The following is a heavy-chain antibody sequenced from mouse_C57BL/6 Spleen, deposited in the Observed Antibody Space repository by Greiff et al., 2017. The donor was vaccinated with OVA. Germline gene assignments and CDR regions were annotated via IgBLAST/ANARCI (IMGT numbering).Heavy chain of an antibody. CDR3: TNILYFDY. CDR1: GYTFTSYW. V-gene: IGHV1-64*01. CDR2: IHPTSGST. J-gene: IGHJ2*01. Sequence: VQLQQPGAELVMPGASVKLSCKASGYTFTSYWMHWVKQRPGQGLEWIGMIHPTSGSTNYNEKFKSKATLTVDKSSSTAYMQLSSLTSEDSAVYYCTNILYFDYWGQGTTLTVSS.